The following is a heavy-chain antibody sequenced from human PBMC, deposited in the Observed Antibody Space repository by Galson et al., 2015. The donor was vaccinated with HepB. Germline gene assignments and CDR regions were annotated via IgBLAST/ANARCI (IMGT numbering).Heavy chain of an antibody. CDR3: ARAGGIQLWLPHYYYGMDV. Sequence: SVKVSCKASGYTFTSYGISWVRQAPGQGLEWMGWISAYNGNTNYAQKLQGRVTMTTDTSTSTAYMELRSLRSDDTAVYYCARAGGIQLWLPHYYYGMDVWGQGTTVTVSS. J-gene: IGHJ6*02. CDR2: ISAYNGNT. CDR1: GYTFTSYG. D-gene: IGHD5-18*01. V-gene: IGHV1-18*04.